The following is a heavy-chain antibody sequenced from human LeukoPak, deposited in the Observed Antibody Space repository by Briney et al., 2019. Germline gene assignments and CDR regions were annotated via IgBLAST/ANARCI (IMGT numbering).Heavy chain of an antibody. J-gene: IGHJ4*02. CDR1: GGSFSGYY. Sequence: SETLSLTCAVYGGSFSGYYWSWIRHPPGKGLELMGEINHSGSTYYNPSLKSRVTISVDTCNNQFSLKLSSVTAADTAVYYCARVGPIDSSSWYYFDYWGQGTLVTVSS. CDR2: INHSGST. CDR3: ARVGPIDSSSWYYFDY. D-gene: IGHD6-13*01. V-gene: IGHV4-34*01.